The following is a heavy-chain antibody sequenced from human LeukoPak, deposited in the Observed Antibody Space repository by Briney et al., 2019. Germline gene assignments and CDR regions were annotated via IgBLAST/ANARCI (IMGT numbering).Heavy chain of an antibody. CDR3: AKQYSSSWHYFDY. CDR1: GFTFSSYG. D-gene: IGHD6-13*01. Sequence: GGSLRLSCAASGFTFSSYGMHWVRQAPGKGLEWVSAISGSGSTYYADSVKGRFTISRDNSKNTLYLQMNSLRAEDTAVYHCAKQYSSSWHYFDYWGQGTLVTVSS. CDR2: ISGSGST. J-gene: IGHJ4*02. V-gene: IGHV3-23*01.